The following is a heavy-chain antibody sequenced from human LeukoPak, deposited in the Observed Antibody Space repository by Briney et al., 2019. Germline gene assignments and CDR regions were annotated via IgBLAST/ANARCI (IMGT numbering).Heavy chain of an antibody. V-gene: IGHV1-8*03. CDR1: GYTFTSYD. D-gene: IGHD4-11*01. CDR2: MNPNSGNT. Sequence: GASVKVSCKASGYTFTSYDINWVRRATGQGLEWMGWMNPNSGNTGYAQRFQGRVTITRNTSISTAYMGLSSLRSEDTAVYYCARDYSNYFGYYYYYMDVWGKGTTVTVSS. J-gene: IGHJ6*03. CDR3: ARDYSNYFGYYYYYMDV.